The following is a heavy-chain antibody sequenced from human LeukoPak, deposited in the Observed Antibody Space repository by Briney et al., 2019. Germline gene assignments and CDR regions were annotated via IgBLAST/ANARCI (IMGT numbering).Heavy chain of an antibody. D-gene: IGHD6-6*01. J-gene: IGHJ4*02. Sequence: PGASVKVSCKVSGYNLTELSMHWVRQAPGKGLEWMGGFDPEDGETIYAQKFQGRVTMTEDTSTDTAYMELSSLRSEDTAVYYCATASRSSIAARASFDYWGQGTLVTVSS. CDR2: FDPEDGET. CDR3: ATASRSSIAARASFDY. V-gene: IGHV1-24*01. CDR1: GYNLTELS.